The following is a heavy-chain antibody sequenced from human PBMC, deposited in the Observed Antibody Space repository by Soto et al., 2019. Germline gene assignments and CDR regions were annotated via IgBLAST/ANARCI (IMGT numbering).Heavy chain of an antibody. CDR3: SRRAPEGFDP. CDR2: MSYSGST. CDR1: RGSISKSSYY. V-gene: IGHV4-39*01. J-gene: IGHJ5*02. Sequence: GTLSLDYTVSRGSISKSSYYGVWIRQPPGKGLEWVGSMSYSGSTCYNPSLKSRVAISVDTSKNQLSLQVSSVTAADTAVYYCSRRAPEGFDPWGQGTLVTVSS.